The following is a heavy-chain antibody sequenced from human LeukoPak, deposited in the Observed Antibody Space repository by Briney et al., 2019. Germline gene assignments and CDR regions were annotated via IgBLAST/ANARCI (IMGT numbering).Heavy chain of an antibody. V-gene: IGHV3-30-3*01. D-gene: IGHD4-17*01. Sequence: GGSLRLSCAASGLTFSGYDMHWVRQAPGKGLEWVAVISYDGSNKYYADSVKGRFTISRDNSKNTLYLQMNSLRAEDTAVYYCARAQATVTTPVDYWGQGTLVTVSS. CDR1: GLTFSGYD. J-gene: IGHJ4*02. CDR3: ARAQATVTTPVDY. CDR2: ISYDGSNK.